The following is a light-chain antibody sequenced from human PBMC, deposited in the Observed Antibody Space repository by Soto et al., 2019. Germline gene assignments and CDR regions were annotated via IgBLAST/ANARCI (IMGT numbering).Light chain of an antibody. Sequence: DIPMTQSPSTLSASVGDRVTITCRASQSISSWLAWYQQKPGKAPKLLIYKASSLESGVPSRFSGSGSGTEFTLTISSLQPDDFATYYCQHHKGTFGQGTKLEIK. CDR2: KAS. V-gene: IGKV1-5*03. J-gene: IGKJ2*01. CDR1: QSISSW. CDR3: QHHKGT.